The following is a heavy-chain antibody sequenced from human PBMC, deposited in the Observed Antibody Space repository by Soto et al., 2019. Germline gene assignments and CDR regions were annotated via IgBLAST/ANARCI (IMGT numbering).Heavy chain of an antibody. J-gene: IGHJ4*02. V-gene: IGHV3-23*01. D-gene: IGHD4-4*01. Sequence: QPGGSLRLSCAASGFTFSNFAMSWVRQAPGKGLEWVSATSGSGVSTFYADSVKGRFTISRDNSKNTVSLQMSSLRAEDTAIYYCAKGYSFGFEFWGQGILVTVSS. CDR2: TSGSGVST. CDR3: AKGYSFGFEF. CDR1: GFTFSNFA.